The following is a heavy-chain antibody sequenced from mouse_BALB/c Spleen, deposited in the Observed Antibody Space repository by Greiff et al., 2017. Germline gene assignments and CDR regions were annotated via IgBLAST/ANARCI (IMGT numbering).Heavy chain of an antibody. CDR2: IDPSDSYT. V-gene: IGHV1S127*01. D-gene: IGHD2-14*01. CDR1: GYAFTSYW. J-gene: IGHJ2*01. Sequence: QVQLQQSGAELVRPGTSVKVSCKASGYAFTSYWMHWVKQRPGQGLEWIGTIDPSDSYTSYNQKFKGKATLTVDTSSSTAYMQLSSLTSEDSAVYYCTWYDGGFDYWGQGTTLTVSS. CDR3: TWYDGGFDY.